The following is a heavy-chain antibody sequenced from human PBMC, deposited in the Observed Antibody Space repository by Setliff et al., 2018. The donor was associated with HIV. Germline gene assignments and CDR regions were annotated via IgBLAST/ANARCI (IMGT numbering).Heavy chain of an antibody. CDR3: ASVGPRYSSGWCPAY. D-gene: IGHD6-19*01. J-gene: IGHJ4*02. Sequence: ASVKVSCKASGYTFTSYAMNWVRQAPGQGLEWMGWINTKTGNPTYAQGFTGRFVFSLDTSVSTAYLQISSLKAEDTAVSYCASVGPRYSSGWCPAYWGQGTLVTVSS. V-gene: IGHV7-4-1*02. CDR1: GYTFTSYA. CDR2: INTKTGNP.